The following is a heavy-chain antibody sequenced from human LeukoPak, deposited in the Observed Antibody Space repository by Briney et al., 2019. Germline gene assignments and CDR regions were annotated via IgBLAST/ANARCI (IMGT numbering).Heavy chain of an antibody. D-gene: IGHD6-19*01. CDR1: GFSFASYD. V-gene: IGHV3-30*02. CDR2: IESDGSKE. J-gene: IGHJ4*02. CDR3: AKEGSGWYYLDY. Sequence: GGSLRLSCAASGFSFASYDIHWVRQAPGKGLEWVTFIESDGSKEYYADSVKGRFTISRDSSKNTVYVQMKSLRPEDTAVYYCAKEGSGWYYLDYWGQGTVVTVSS.